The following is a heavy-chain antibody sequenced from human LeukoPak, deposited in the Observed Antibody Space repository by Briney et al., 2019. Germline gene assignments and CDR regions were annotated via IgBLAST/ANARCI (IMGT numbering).Heavy chain of an antibody. CDR2: IYYSGIT. Sequence: PSDTQSLTCTLSGRSISSGGYYWTWIRRHPGKGLERFGYIYYSGITYYHPSLKSRVTMSVDTSQNLFSHKLRAVTAPDTTVYYCSRGLDTAIVTESWFHLWGQSTLVTVSS. CDR3: SRGLDTAIVTESWFHL. V-gene: IGHV4-31*03. CDR1: GRSISSGGYY. D-gene: IGHD5-18*01. J-gene: IGHJ5*02.